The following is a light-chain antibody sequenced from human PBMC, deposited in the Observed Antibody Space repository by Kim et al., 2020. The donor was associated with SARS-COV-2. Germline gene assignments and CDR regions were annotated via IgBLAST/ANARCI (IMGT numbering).Light chain of an antibody. CDR1: SRDVGGYNY. V-gene: IGLV2-14*03. Sequence: GRSNIISCTGTSRDVGGYNYVSWYQKQPGKALKLMIYDVSNRPSGVSNRFSGSKSGNTASLTISGLQAEDEADYYCSSYTSSSTLVFGTGTKVTVL. J-gene: IGLJ1*01. CDR2: DVS. CDR3: SSYTSSSTLV.